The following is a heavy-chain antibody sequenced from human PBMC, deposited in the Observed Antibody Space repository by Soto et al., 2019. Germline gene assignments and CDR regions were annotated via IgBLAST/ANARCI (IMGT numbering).Heavy chain of an antibody. J-gene: IGHJ3*02. Sequence: QVQLQESGPGLVKPSETLSLTCAVSGGSISSGDYYWSWIRQPPGKGLEWIGYIYYTGIPYHNPSLNRRLSLSIDTSKNQFSLTLKPVTAADTAVYYCARITLSCVRTSCHPDTFDILGQGKVVTVSS. V-gene: IGHV4-30-4*01. D-gene: IGHD2-2*01. CDR3: ARITLSCVRTSCHPDTFDI. CDR2: IYYTGIP. CDR1: GGSISSGDYY.